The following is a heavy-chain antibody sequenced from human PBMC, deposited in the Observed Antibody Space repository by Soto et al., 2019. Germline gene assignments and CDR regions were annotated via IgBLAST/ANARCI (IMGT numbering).Heavy chain of an antibody. V-gene: IGHV1-18*01. CDR3: ARDRERYYDISETIGAFDI. D-gene: IGHD3-9*01. J-gene: IGHJ3*02. CDR1: GYTFTSYG. Sequence: GASVKVSCKASGYTFTSYGISWVRQAPGQGLEWMGWISAYNGNTNYAQKLQGRVTMTTDTSTSTAYMELRSLRSDDTAVYYCARDRERYYDISETIGAFDIWGKGTMVTVSS. CDR2: ISAYNGNT.